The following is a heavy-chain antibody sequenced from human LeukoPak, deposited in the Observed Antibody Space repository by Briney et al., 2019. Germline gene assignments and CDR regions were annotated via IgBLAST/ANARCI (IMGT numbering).Heavy chain of an antibody. CDR2: INPNSGGT. CDR3: ARDPWGIAVAGRADY. CDR1: GYTFTGYY. V-gene: IGHV1-2*02. D-gene: IGHD6-19*01. J-gene: IGHJ4*02. Sequence: GASVKVSCKASGYTFTGYYMHWVRQAPGQGLEWMGWINPNSGGTNYAQKFQGRVAMTRDTSISTAYMELSRLRSDDTAVYYCARDPWGIAVAGRADYWGQGTLVTVSS.